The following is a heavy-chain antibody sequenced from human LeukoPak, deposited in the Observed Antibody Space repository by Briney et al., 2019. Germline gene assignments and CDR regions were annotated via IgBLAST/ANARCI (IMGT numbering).Heavy chain of an antibody. V-gene: IGHV3-21*01. CDR1: GFTFSSYS. CDR2: ISSSSSYI. CDR3: ARDPYSGNYGNYYYYYMDV. Sequence: PGGSLRLSRAASGFTFSSYSMNWVRQAPGKGLEWVSSISSSSSYIYYADSVKGRFTISRDNAKNSLYLQMNSLRAEDTAVYYCARDPYSGNYGNYYYYYMDVWGKGTTVTISS. J-gene: IGHJ6*03. D-gene: IGHD1-26*01.